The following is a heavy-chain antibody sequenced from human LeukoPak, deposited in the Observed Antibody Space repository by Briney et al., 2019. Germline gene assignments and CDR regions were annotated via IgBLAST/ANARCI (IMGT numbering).Heavy chain of an antibody. CDR3: ARGHHIRGVISY. D-gene: IGHD3-10*01. Sequence: SSETLSLTCAVSGGSFSDYHWSWSRQPPGKGLEWIGYIYYSGSTNYNPSLKSRVTISVDTSKNQFSLKLSSVTAADTAVYYCARGHHIRGVISYWGQGTLVTVSS. J-gene: IGHJ4*02. CDR1: GGSFSDYH. CDR2: IYYSGST. V-gene: IGHV4-59*01.